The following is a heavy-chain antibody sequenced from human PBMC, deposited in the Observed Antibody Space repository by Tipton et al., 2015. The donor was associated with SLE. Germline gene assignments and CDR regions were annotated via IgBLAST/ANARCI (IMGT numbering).Heavy chain of an antibody. CDR3: ARDALYSSSSGYYYGMDV. D-gene: IGHD6-6*01. CDR1: GFTFDDYG. CDR2: INWNGGST. V-gene: IGHV3-20*04. J-gene: IGHJ6*02. Sequence: SLRLSCAASGFTFDDYGMSWVRQAPGKGLEWVSGINWNGGSTGYADSVKGRFTISRDNAKNSLYLQMNSLRAEDTAVYYCARDALYSSSSGYYYGMDVWGQGTTVTVSS.